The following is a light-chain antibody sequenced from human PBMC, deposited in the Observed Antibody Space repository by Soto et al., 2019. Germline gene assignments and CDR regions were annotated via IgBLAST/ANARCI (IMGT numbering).Light chain of an antibody. CDR2: GAS. Sequence: EIVMTQSPATLSVSPGERATLSCRASQSVSNSYLAWYQQRPGQAPRLLIYGASSRATGIPDRFSGSGSGTDFTLTISCLQPDDFATYYCQHYNSYSEAFGQGTKV. J-gene: IGKJ1*01. V-gene: IGKV3-20*01. CDR1: QSVSNSY. CDR3: QHYNSYSEA.